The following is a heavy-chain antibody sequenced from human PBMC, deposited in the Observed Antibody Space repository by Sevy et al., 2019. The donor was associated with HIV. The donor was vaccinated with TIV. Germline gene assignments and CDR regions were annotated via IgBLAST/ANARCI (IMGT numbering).Heavy chain of an antibody. CDR1: GFTFSSYW. CDR3: VAANTWQDY. D-gene: IGHD2-15*01. V-gene: IGHV3-74*01. CDR2: VNSDGSST. Sequence: GGSLGLSCAAPGFTFSSYWMHWVRQAPGKGPVWVSGVNSDGSSTNYADSVKGRFTMSRDSAKNTLYLQMNSLRAEDTAVYFCVAANTWQDYWGQGTLVTVSS. J-gene: IGHJ4*02.